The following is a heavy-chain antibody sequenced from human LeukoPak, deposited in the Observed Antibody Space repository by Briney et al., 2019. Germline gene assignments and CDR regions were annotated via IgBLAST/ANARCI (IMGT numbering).Heavy chain of an antibody. J-gene: IGHJ4*02. V-gene: IGHV1-69*05. CDR3: ARGDFWSGSFDY. CDR1: GGTFSSYA. Sequence: SVKVSCKASGGTFSSYAISWVRQAPGQGLEWMGRIIPIFGTANYAQKFQGRVAITTDESTSTAYMELSSLRSEDTAVYYCARGDFWSGSFDYWGQGTLVTVSS. D-gene: IGHD3-3*01. CDR2: IIPIFGTA.